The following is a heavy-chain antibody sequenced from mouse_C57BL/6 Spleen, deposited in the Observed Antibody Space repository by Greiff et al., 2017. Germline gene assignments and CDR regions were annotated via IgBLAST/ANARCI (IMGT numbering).Heavy chain of an antibody. V-gene: IGHV1-52*01. CDR3: ARSYGRSSWFAY. D-gene: IGHD1-1*01. J-gene: IGHJ3*01. CDR2: IDPSDSDT. CDR1: GYTFTSYW. Sequence: QVQLQQPGAELVRPGSSVKLSCKASGYTFTSYWMHWVKQRPIQGLEWIGNIDPSDSDTHYNQKFKDKATLTVDKSSSTAYMQLSSRTSEDSAIYYCARSYGRSSWFAYWGQGTLVTVSA.